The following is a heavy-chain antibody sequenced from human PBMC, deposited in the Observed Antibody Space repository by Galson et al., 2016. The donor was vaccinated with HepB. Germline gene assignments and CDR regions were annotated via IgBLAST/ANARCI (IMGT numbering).Heavy chain of an antibody. CDR2: ISDSSRSI. D-gene: IGHD3-10*01. CDR1: GFTFINYA. CDR3: LRVLMGRGGADY. J-gene: IGHJ4*02. V-gene: IGHV3-21*06. Sequence: SLRLSCAGSGFTFINYAMNWVRQAPGKGLEWVASISDSSRSIYYADSVKGRFTISRDNAKNSLYLQMNSLRAEDTAVYYCLRVLMGRGGADYWGQGTLVTVSS.